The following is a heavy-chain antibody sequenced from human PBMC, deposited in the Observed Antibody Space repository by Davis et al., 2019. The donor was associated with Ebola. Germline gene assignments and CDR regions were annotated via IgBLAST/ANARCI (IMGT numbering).Heavy chain of an antibody. CDR2: ITVTSNYT. CDR3: ARRNWFDP. Sequence: GGSLRLSCAASGFTFSSYSMNWVRQAPGKGLEWVSSITVTSNYTYYADSVKGRFTISRDNAKNSLYLQMNSLRAEDTAVYYCARRNWFDPWGQGTLVTVSS. V-gene: IGHV3-21*01. J-gene: IGHJ5*02. CDR1: GFTFSSYS.